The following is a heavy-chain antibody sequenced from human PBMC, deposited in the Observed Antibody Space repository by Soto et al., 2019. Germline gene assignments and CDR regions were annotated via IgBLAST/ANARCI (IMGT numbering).Heavy chain of an antibody. D-gene: IGHD1-1*01. CDR3: ARIATYGTLHWFDP. Sequence: QVQLVQSGAEVQRPGASVKFSCRASGYAFGDYDISWVRQAPGQGLEWMGWMNPNSANTGYAQKFQGRVSMTRDMSISTADMELSRLRPEDTAIYYCARIATYGTLHWFDPWGQGALVTGSS. V-gene: IGHV1-8*01. CDR2: MNPNSANT. CDR1: GYAFGDYD. J-gene: IGHJ5*02.